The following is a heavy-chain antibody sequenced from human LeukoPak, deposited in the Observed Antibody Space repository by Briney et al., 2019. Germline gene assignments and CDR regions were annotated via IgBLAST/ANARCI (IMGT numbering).Heavy chain of an antibody. J-gene: IGHJ4*02. Sequence: PGGSLRLSSAASGFTFSSYWMHWVRQAPGKGLVWVSRINSDGSNTNYADSVKGRFTISRDNAKNTLYLQMNSLRAEDTSVYYCARDGFYFGHWGQGTLVTVSS. CDR3: ARDGFYFGH. V-gene: IGHV3-74*01. CDR2: INSDGSNT. CDR1: GFTFSSYW.